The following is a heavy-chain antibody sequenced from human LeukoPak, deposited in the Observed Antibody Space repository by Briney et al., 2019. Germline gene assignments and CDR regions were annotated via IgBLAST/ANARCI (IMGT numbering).Heavy chain of an antibody. V-gene: IGHV3-23*01. D-gene: IGHD2-21*01. CDR3: AKFLPTHIVVANYYFDD. CDR2: ISDSGGST. J-gene: IGHJ4*02. CDR1: GFTFSSYA. Sequence: GGSLRLSCAASGFTFSSYAMSWVRQAPGKGLEWVSAISDSGGSTYYADSVKGRFTISRDNSKNTLYLQMNSLRAEDTAVYYCAKFLPTHIVVANYYFDDWGQGTLVTVSS.